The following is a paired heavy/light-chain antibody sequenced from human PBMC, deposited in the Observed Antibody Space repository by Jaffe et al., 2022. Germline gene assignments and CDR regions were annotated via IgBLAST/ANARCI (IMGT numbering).Heavy chain of an antibody. CDR2: IYAGGSA. Sequence: EVQLVESGGGLVQPGGSLRLSCVASGFSVSNNYMTWVRQAPGKGLEWVSIIYAGGSAYYSDSVRGRFTISKDDSKNTVYVQMNSLRPEDTAVYYCVRDLFRDDRLSAHWGQGTLVTVSS. D-gene: IGHD1-1*01. J-gene: IGHJ4*02. CDR3: VRDLFRDDRLSAH. CDR1: GFSVSNNY. V-gene: IGHV3-66*02.
Light chain of an antibody. CDR1: QSVTSSH. J-gene: IGKJ1*01. V-gene: IGKV3-20*01. Sequence: EIVLTQSPGTLSLSPGERATLSCRASQSVTSSHLAWYQQKLGQAPRLLIYGASSRATGIPDRFSGSGSGTDFTLTISRLEPEDFAVYYCHHYGSSPRTFGQGTKVEIK. CDR2: GAS. CDR3: HHYGSSPRT.